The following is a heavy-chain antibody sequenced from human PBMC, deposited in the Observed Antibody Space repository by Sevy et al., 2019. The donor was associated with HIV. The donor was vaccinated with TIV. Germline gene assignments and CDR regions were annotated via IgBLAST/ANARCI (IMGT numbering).Heavy chain of an antibody. CDR2: IKQDGSEK. CDR1: GGSVSSGSYY. J-gene: IGHJ4*02. V-gene: IGHV3-7*01. CDR3: ARWDSSSLPFDY. D-gene: IGHD6-13*01. Sequence: ETLSLTCTVSGGSVSSGSYYWSWVRQAPGKGLEWVANIKQDGSEKYYVDSVKGRFTISRDNAKNSLYLQMNSLRAEDTAVYYCARWDSSSLPFDYWGQGTLVTVSS.